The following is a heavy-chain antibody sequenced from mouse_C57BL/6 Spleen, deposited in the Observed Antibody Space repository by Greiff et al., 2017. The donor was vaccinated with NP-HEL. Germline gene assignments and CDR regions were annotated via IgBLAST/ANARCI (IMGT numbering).Heavy chain of an antibody. CDR3: ARNLWYYYAMDY. D-gene: IGHD1-1*02. Sequence: QVQLQQSGAELVKPGASVKISCKASGYAFSSYWMNWVKQRPGKGLEWIGQIYPGDGDTNYNGKFKGKATLTADKSSSTAYTQLSSLTSEDSAVYFCARNLWYYYAMDYWGQGTSVTVSS. V-gene: IGHV1-80*01. CDR1: GYAFSSYW. CDR2: IYPGDGDT. J-gene: IGHJ4*01.